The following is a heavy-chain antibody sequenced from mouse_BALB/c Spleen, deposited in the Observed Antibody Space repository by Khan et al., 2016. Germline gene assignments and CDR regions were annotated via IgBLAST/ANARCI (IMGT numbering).Heavy chain of an antibody. D-gene: IGHD1-1*01. Sequence: EVQLQESGPGLVKPSQSPSLTCTVTGYSITSDYAWNWIRQFPGNKLEWMGYISYSGSTSYNPSLKSRISITRDTSKNQFFLQLNSVTTEDTATYYCARLDYGRSYYFDYWGQGTTLTVSS. J-gene: IGHJ2*01. V-gene: IGHV3-2*02. CDR3: ARLDYGRSYYFDY. CDR1: GYSITSDYA. CDR2: ISYSGST.